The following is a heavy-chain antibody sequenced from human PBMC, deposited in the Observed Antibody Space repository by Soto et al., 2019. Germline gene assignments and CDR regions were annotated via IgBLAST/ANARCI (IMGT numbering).Heavy chain of an antibody. V-gene: IGHV1-2*02. CDR1: GYPFPDYY. Sequence: ASVKVSSKASGYPFPDYYLHWVRQAPGQGLEWMGWINPNSGATKYAQKFQGRVTLTRDTSISTAYMELSRLTSDDTAVFYCARRTKPIVMGGIIAHFEYWGQGTLVTVSS. CDR3: ARRTKPIVMGGIIAHFEY. D-gene: IGHD3-22*01. CDR2: INPNSGAT. J-gene: IGHJ4*02.